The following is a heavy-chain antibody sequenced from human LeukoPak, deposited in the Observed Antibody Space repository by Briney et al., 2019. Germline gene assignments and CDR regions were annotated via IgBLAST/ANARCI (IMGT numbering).Heavy chain of an antibody. J-gene: IGHJ5*02. V-gene: IGHV4-34*01. D-gene: IGHD3-22*01. CDR3: ARGDYYDSSGYYGWFDP. CDR1: GGSFSGYY. Sequence: SETLSLTCAVYGGSFSGYYWSWIRQPPGKGLEWIGEINHSGSTNYNPSLKSQVTISVDTSKNQISLKLSSVTAADTAVYYCARGDYYDSSGYYGWFDPWGQGTLVTVSS. CDR2: INHSGST.